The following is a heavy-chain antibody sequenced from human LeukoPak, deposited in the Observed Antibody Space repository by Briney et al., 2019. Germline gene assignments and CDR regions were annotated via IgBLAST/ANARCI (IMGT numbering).Heavy chain of an antibody. CDR2: INPKSGGT. D-gene: IGHD6-19*01. CDR1: GYTFTDYN. J-gene: IGHJ4*02. Sequence: GASVKVSCKASGYTFTDYNLHWVRQAPGERVEWMGWINPKSGGTKFAQKHQGGVTMTADTSIDTAYLELSNLKSDDTAIYYCARSSSGWPLYFDCWGQGTLVTVSS. CDR3: ARSSSGWPLYFDC. V-gene: IGHV1-2*02.